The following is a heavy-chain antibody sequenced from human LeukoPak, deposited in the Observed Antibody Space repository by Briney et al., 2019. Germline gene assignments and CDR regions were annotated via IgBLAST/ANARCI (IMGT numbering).Heavy chain of an antibody. V-gene: IGHV1-69*01. CDR1: GGTFSSYA. J-gene: IGHJ5*02. CDR2: IIPVFGTS. Sequence: SVKVSCKASGGTFSSYAISWVRQAPGQGLEWMGGIIPVFGTSNYAQKFQGRVTITADESTRTAYMELSSLRSEDTAVYYCARHTSTVTGGWFDPWGQGTLVTVSS. CDR3: ARHTSTVTGGWFDP. D-gene: IGHD4-17*01.